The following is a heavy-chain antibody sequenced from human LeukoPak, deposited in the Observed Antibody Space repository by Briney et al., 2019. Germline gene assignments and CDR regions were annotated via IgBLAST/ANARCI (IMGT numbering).Heavy chain of an antibody. CDR2: INHSGST. Sequence: SETLSLTCAVYGGSFSGYYWSWIRQPPGKGLEWIGEINHSGSTNYNPSLKSRVTISADTSKNQFSLKLSSVTAAGTAVYYCARGPRLWFGDRSWFDYWGQGTLVTVSS. V-gene: IGHV4-34*01. CDR1: GGSFSGYY. D-gene: IGHD3-10*01. J-gene: IGHJ4*02. CDR3: ARGPRLWFGDRSWFDY.